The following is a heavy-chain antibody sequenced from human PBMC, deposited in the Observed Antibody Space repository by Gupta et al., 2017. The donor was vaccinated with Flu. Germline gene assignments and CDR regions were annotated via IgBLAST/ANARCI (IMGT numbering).Heavy chain of an antibody. D-gene: IGHD2-15*01. V-gene: IGHV1-46*01. J-gene: IGHJ4*02. CDR2: IYPGAGNK. CDR1: GYSLSDFY. Sequence: QVQLVQSGAEVKKPGASVKVSCKASGYSLSDFYIHWVRHAPGQGLQYMGVIYPGAGNKSYAQNLQGRVTMTMDTSTSTVYMELNSLTSDDTAIYYCAREPPAKGGFDYWGQGALVTVSS. CDR3: AREPPAKGGFDY.